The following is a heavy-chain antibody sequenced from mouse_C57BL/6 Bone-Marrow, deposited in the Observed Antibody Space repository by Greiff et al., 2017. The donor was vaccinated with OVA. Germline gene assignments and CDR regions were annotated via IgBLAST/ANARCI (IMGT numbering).Heavy chain of an antibody. D-gene: IGHD2-12*01. CDR3: TGRRYFDV. V-gene: IGHV14-4*01. Sequence: EVQLQQSGAELVRPGASVKLSCTASGFNIKDDYMHWVKQRPEQGLEWIGWIDPENGDTEYASKFQGKATITADTSSNTAYLQLSSLTSEDTAVYYCTGRRYFDVWGTGTTVTVSS. CDR1: GFNIKDDY. CDR2: IDPENGDT. J-gene: IGHJ1*03.